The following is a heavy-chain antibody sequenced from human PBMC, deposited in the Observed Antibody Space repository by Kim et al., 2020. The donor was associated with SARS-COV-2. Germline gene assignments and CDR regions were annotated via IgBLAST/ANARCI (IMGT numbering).Heavy chain of an antibody. J-gene: IGHJ4*02. CDR3: ARDSYYYGSGSGTD. Sequence: SETLSLTCAVSGGSISSSNWWSWVRQPPGKGLEWIGEIYHSGSTNYNPSLKSRVTISVDKSKNQFSLKLSSVTAADTAVYYCARDSYYYGSGSGTDWGQGTLVTVSS. CDR1: GGSISSSNW. CDR2: IYHSGST. V-gene: IGHV4-4*02. D-gene: IGHD3-10*01.